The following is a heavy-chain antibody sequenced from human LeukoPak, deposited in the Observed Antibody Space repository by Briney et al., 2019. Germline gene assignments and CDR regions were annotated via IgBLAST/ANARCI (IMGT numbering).Heavy chain of an antibody. CDR1: GYSFSSYW. CDR3: ARPAVAGQNWYFDL. CDR2: IDPSDSYT. D-gene: IGHD6-19*01. Sequence: GESLKISCKGSGYSFSSYWISWVRQMRGKGLEWMGKIDPSDSYTAYSPSFQGHVTISADRSVSTAYLQWSSLKASDTAMYYCARPAVAGQNWYFDLWGRGTLVTVSS. V-gene: IGHV5-10-1*01. J-gene: IGHJ2*01.